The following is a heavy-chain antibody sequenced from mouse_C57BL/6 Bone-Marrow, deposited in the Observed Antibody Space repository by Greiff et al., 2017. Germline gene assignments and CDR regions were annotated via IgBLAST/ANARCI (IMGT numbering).Heavy chain of an antibody. V-gene: IGHV5-12*01. CDR2: ISNGGGST. CDR3: ARHSDGYFYFDY. D-gene: IGHD2-3*01. CDR1: GFTFSDYY. J-gene: IGHJ2*01. Sequence: EVMLVESGGGLVQPGGSLKLSCAASGFTFSDYYMYWVRQTPEKRLEWVAYISNGGGSTYYPDTVKGRFTISRDNAKNTLYLQMSRLKSEDTAMYYCARHSDGYFYFDYWGQGTTLTVSS.